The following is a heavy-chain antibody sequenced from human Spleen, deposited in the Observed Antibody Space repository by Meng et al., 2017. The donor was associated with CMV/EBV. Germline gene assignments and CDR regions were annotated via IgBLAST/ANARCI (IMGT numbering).Heavy chain of an antibody. Sequence: GGSLRLSCTASGFTFGDYAMSWVRQAPGKGLEWVGFIRSKAYGGTTEYAASVKGRFTISRDDSKNIAYLQMNSLKTEDTAVYYCTRVGYDFWSGYYYGMDVWGQGTRSPSP. CDR1: GFTFGDYA. V-gene: IGHV3-49*04. CDR3: TRVGYDFWSGYYYGMDV. J-gene: IGHJ6*02. CDR2: IRSKAYGGTT. D-gene: IGHD3-3*01.